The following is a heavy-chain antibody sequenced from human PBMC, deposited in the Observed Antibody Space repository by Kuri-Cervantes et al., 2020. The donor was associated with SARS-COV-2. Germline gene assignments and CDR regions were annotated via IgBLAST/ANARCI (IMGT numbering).Heavy chain of an antibody. CDR2: INPNSGGT. CDR3: ARGLDTAMAYYFDY. V-gene: IGHV1-2*04. J-gene: IGHJ4*02. D-gene: IGHD5-18*01. Sequence: ASVKVSCKASGYTFTGYYMHWVRQAPGQGLEWMGWINPNSGGTNYAQKFQGWATMTRDTSISTAYMELSRLRSDDTAVYYCARGLDTAMAYYFDYWGQGTLVTVSS. CDR1: GYTFTGYY.